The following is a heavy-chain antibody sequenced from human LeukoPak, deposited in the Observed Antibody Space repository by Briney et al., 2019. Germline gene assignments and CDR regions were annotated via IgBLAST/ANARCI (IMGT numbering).Heavy chain of an antibody. CDR1: GFPFSSHA. CDR3: AKAPGHGESYLHNWFDP. J-gene: IGHJ5*02. D-gene: IGHD1-26*01. CDR2: IDISGDTT. Sequence: GGSLRLSCTASGFPFSSHAFSWVRQPPGRGLEWVSCIDISGDTTYYADSVKGRFTISRDNSKNTLYLQMNSLRAEDTAVYYCAKAPGHGESYLHNWFDPWGQGTLVTVSS. V-gene: IGHV3-23*01.